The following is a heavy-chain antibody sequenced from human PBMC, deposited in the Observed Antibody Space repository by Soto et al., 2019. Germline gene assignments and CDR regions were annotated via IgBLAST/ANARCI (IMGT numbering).Heavy chain of an antibody. CDR3: ARSGATGYYSTHYYGMDV. CDR2: MNPESGST. Sequence: ASVKVSCKASGYTFNTYDINWVRQATGQGLEWMGWMNPESGSTGFAQSFQGRITLTGNTSINTVYMEVSSLTNEDTAVYFCARSGATGYYSTHYYGMDVWGPGTTVTVSS. V-gene: IGHV1-8*01. D-gene: IGHD3-9*01. CDR1: GYTFNTYD. J-gene: IGHJ6*02.